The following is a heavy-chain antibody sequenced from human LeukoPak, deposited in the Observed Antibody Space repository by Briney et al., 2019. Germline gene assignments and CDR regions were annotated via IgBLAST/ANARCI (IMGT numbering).Heavy chain of an antibody. D-gene: IGHD3-10*01. J-gene: IGHJ4*02. CDR1: GYTFTGYY. CDR3: ARDRVVRRAYDRSPDY. V-gene: IGHV1-2*02. CDR2: INPNSGGT. Sequence: ASVKVSCKASGYTFTGYYMHWVRQAPGQGLEWMGWINPNSGGTNYAQKFQGRVTMTRDTSISTAYMELSRLRSDDTAVYYCARDRVVRRAYDRSPDYWGQGTLVTVSS.